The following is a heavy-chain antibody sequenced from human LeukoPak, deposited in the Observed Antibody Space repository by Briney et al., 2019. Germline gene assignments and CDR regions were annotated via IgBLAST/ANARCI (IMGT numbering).Heavy chain of an antibody. J-gene: IGHJ4*02. CDR3: AKERDYGPADY. D-gene: IGHD4/OR15-4a*01. Sequence: SGGSPRLSCAASGFTFTNYGIHWVRQFPGRGLEWVAVIWYDGSDEAYADSVKGRFTISRDNSKNTVYLQMNSLRAEDTAIYYCAKERDYGPADYWGQGTLVTVSS. CDR2: IWYDGSDE. V-gene: IGHV3-33*06. CDR1: GFTFTNYG.